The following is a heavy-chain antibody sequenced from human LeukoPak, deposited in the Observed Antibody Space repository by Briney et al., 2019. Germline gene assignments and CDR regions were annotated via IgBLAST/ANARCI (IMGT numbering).Heavy chain of an antibody. CDR2: ISGSGGST. CDR1: GFTFSSYA. V-gene: IGHV3-23*01. CDR3: ARDTGRVYYDSSGYPPDGRDY. Sequence: GGSLRLSCVASGFTFSSYAMSWVRQAPGKGLEWVSAISGSGGSTYYADSVKGRFTISRDNAKNSLYLQMNSLRAEDTAVYYCARDTGRVYYDSSGYPPDGRDYWGQGTLVTVSS. D-gene: IGHD3-22*01. J-gene: IGHJ4*02.